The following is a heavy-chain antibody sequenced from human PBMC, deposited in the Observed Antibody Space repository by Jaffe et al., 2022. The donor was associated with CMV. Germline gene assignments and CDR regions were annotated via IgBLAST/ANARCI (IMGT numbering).Heavy chain of an antibody. D-gene: IGHD3-22*01. Sequence: QVQLQESGPGLVKPSETLSLTCTVSGGSISSYYWSWIRQPPGKGLEWIGYIYYSGSTNYNPSLKSRVTISVDTSKNQFSLKLSSVTAADTAVYYCARASPYYDSSGYYSYYFDYWGQGTLVTVSS. V-gene: IGHV4-59*01. CDR1: GGSISSYY. CDR2: IYYSGST. CDR3: ARASPYYDSSGYYSYYFDY. J-gene: IGHJ4*02.